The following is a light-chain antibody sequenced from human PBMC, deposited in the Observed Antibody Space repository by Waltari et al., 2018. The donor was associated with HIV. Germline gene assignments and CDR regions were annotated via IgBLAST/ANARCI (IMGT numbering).Light chain of an antibody. CDR1: SRNVANYRL. V-gene: IGLV2-23*01. CDR3: CSFAGGGPYYV. Sequence: QSALTQPASVSGSPGQSITISCSGTSRNVANYRLVSWYQQHPGQAPRLMIYEGTMRPSGVSSRFSGSRSANAASLTISGLQPDDDADYYCCSFAGGGPYYVFGNGTKVTVL. CDR2: EGT. J-gene: IGLJ1*01.